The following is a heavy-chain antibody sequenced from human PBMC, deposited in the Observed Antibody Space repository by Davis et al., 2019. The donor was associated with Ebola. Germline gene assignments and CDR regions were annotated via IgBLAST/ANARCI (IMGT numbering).Heavy chain of an antibody. V-gene: IGHV3-30*04. CDR2: ISYDGSNK. CDR3: AKVGIAAAVYYYYGMDV. D-gene: IGHD6-13*01. CDR1: GFTFSSYA. Sequence: PGGSLRLSCAASGFTFSSYAMHWVRQAPGKGLEWVAVISYDGSNKYYADSVKGRFTISRDNSKNTLDLQMNSLRAEDTAVYYCAKVGIAAAVYYYYGMDVWGKGTTVTVST. J-gene: IGHJ6*04.